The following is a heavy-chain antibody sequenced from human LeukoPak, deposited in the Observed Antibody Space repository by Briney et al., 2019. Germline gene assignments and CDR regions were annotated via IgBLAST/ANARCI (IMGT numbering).Heavy chain of an antibody. CDR3: ARGNLWDYRRYYYYMDV. CDR2: IYYSGST. Sequence: PSETLSLTCTVSGGSISSYAWSWIRQPPGKGLEWIGYIYYSGSTNYNPSLKSRVTMSVDTSKNQFSLKLSSVTAADTAVYYCARGNLWDYRRYYYYMDVWGKGTTVTVSS. CDR1: GGSISSYA. D-gene: IGHD4-11*01. J-gene: IGHJ6*03. V-gene: IGHV4-59*12.